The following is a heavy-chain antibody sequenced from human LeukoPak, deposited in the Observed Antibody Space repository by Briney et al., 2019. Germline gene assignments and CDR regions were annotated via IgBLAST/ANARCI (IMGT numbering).Heavy chain of an antibody. J-gene: IGHJ5*02. CDR3: ARQSDYYDSSGTRKWFDP. Sequence: THGDPLKISCKGSGYSFTSYWIGWVRQMPGKGLEWMGIIHMVDSDTRYSPSFQGQVTNSADKSISTAYLQWNSLKASDTAMYYCARQSDYYDSSGTRKWFDPWGQGTLVAV. D-gene: IGHD3-22*01. V-gene: IGHV5-51*01. CDR2: IHMVDSDT. CDR1: GYSFTSYW.